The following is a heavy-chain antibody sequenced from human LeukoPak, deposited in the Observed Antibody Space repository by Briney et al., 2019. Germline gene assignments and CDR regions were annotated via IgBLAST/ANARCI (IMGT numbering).Heavy chain of an antibody. CDR2: IYYSWTT. Sequence: SETLSLTCTVSGASISSGDDYWSWIRQPLGKGLERIGYIYYSWTTYYNPSLKSRVTISVDTSKNQFSLKVSSVTAADTAVYYCARYGSSSGAFDYWGQGTLVTVSS. V-gene: IGHV4-30-4*01. CDR3: ARYGSSSGAFDY. J-gene: IGHJ4*02. D-gene: IGHD6-6*01. CDR1: GASISSGDDY.